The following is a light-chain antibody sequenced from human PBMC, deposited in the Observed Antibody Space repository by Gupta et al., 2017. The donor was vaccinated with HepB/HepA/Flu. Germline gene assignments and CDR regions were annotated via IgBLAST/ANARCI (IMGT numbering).Light chain of an antibody. V-gene: IGLV1-40*01. Sequence: QSVLTQPPSVSAAPGQRVTISCTGSSSNIGAGFDVHWYQQLPGTAPNLLIYGNSNRPSGVPDRFSGSKSGPSASLAIIRLQAEDEADYYCQSYDTSLSGWVFGGGTKLTVL. CDR2: GNS. CDR1: SSNIGAGFD. CDR3: QSYDTSLSGWV. J-gene: IGLJ3*02.